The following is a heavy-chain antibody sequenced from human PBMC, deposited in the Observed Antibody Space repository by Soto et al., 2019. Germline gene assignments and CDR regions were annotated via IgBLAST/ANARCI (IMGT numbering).Heavy chain of an antibody. CDR2: IFHSLGA. Sequence: PSETLSLTCTVSGGSTTSAYWSWIRQPPGKGLEWLGYIFHSLGAKYNPSLGSRGTISLDTSKNQLSLSLRSVTAADTAIYFCVRDLNGSGDYWGQGTLVTVSS. CDR1: GGSTTSAY. CDR3: VRDLNGSGDY. V-gene: IGHV4-59*01. J-gene: IGHJ4*02. D-gene: IGHD3-10*01.